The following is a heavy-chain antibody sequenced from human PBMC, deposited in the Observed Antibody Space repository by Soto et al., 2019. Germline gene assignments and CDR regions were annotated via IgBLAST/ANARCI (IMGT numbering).Heavy chain of an antibody. CDR3: ARGYYYDSSGYYYGGGYWFDP. Sequence: PSETLSLTCTVSGGSISSYYWSWIRQPPGKGLEWIGYIYYSGSTNYNPSLKSRVTISVDTSKNQFSLKLSSVTAADTAVYYCARGYYYDSSGYYYGGGYWFDPWGQGTLVTVSS. D-gene: IGHD3-22*01. J-gene: IGHJ5*02. CDR1: GGSISSYY. CDR2: IYYSGST. V-gene: IGHV4-59*01.